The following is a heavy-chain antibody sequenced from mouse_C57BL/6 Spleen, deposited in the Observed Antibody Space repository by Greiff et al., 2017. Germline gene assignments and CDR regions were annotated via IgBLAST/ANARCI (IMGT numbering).Heavy chain of an antibody. V-gene: IGHV1-66*01. D-gene: IGHD2-1*01. J-gene: IGHJ1*03. CDR3: AREKGKRYFDV. CDR2: IYPGSGNT. Sequence: QVQLQQSGPELVKPGASVKISCKASGYSFTSYYIHWVKQRPGQGLEWIGWIYPGSGNTKYNEKFKGKATLTADTSSSTAYMQLSSLTSEDSAVYYCAREKGKRYFDVWGTGTTVTVSS. CDR1: GYSFTSYY.